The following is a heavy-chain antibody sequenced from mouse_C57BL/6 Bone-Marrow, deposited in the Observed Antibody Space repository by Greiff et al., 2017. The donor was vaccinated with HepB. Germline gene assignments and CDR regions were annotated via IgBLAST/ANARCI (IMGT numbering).Heavy chain of an antibody. CDR2: SRNKANDYTT. J-gene: IGHJ1*03. D-gene: IGHD2-1*01. CDR3: ARDVGNPYWYFDV. CDR1: GFTFSDFY. V-gene: IGHV7-1*01. Sequence: EVMLVESGGGLVQSGRSLRLSCATSGFTFSDFYMEWVRQAPGKGLEWIAASRNKANDYTTEYSASVKGRFIVSRDTSQSILYLQMNALRAEDTAIYYCARDVGNPYWYFDVWGTGTTVTVSS.